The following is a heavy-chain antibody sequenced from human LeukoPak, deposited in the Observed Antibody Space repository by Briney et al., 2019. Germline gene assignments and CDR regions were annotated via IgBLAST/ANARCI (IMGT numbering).Heavy chain of an antibody. CDR3: ARGRIPYYDFWSGYLDY. D-gene: IGHD3-3*01. Sequence: PGGSLRLSCAPSGFTFSSYAMHWVRQAPGKGLEWVAVISYDGSNKYYADSVKGRFTISRDNSKDTLYLQMNSLRAEDTAVYYCARGRIPYYDFWSGYLDYWGQGTLVTVSS. J-gene: IGHJ4*02. CDR1: GFTFSSYA. CDR2: ISYDGSNK. V-gene: IGHV3-30*01.